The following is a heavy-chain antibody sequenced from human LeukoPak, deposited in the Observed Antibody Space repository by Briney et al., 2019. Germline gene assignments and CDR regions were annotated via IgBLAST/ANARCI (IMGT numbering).Heavy chain of an antibody. D-gene: IGHD5-24*01. CDR3: ARDYLVATRDYYYYYGMDV. CDR1: GGTFSRYA. J-gene: IGHJ6*02. V-gene: IGHV1-69*04. Sequence: ASVNVSCKASGGTFSRYAISWVRQAPGQGLEWMGRIIPILGIANYAQKFQGRVTITADKSTSTAYMELSSMRSEDTAVYYCARDYLVATRDYYYYYGMDVWGQGNTVTVSS. CDR2: IIPILGIA.